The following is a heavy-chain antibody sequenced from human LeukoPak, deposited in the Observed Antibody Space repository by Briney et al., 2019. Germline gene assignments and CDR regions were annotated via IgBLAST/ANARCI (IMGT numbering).Heavy chain of an antibody. CDR2: IYYSGST. D-gene: IGHD3-22*01. V-gene: IGHV4-59*08. J-gene: IGHJ3*02. CDR1: GGSISSYY. Sequence: PSETLSLTCTVSGGSISSYYWSWIRQPPGKGLEWIGYIYYSGSTNYNPSLKSRVTISVDTSKNQFSLKLSSVTAADTAVYYCARQETNRGWAFDIWGQGTMVTVSS. CDR3: ARQETNRGWAFDI.